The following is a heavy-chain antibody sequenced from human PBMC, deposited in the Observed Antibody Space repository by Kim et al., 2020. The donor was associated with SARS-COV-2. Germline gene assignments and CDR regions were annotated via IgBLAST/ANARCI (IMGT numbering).Heavy chain of an antibody. Sequence: GGSLRLSCAASGFTFSSYSMNWVRQAPGKGLEWVSYISSSSSTIYYADSVKGRFTISRDNAKNSLYLQMNSLRAEDTAVYYCARRTAYDFWSGYYWEDYWGQGTLVTVSS. CDR1: GFTFSSYS. CDR3: ARRTAYDFWSGYYWEDY. CDR2: ISSSSSTI. J-gene: IGHJ4*02. V-gene: IGHV3-48*04. D-gene: IGHD3-3*01.